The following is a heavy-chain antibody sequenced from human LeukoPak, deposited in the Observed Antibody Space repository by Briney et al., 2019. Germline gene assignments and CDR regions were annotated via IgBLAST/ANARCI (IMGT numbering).Heavy chain of an antibody. CDR1: GLTFSSYA. D-gene: IGHD5-24*01. CDR3: AKDGGLVEMATLGAFDI. Sequence: PGGSLRLSCAASGLTFSSYAMSWVRQAPGKGLEWVSAISGSGGSTYYADSVKGRFTISRDNSKNTLYLQMNSLRAEDTAVYYCAKDGGLVEMATLGAFDIWGQGTMVTVSS. J-gene: IGHJ3*02. CDR2: ISGSGGST. V-gene: IGHV3-23*01.